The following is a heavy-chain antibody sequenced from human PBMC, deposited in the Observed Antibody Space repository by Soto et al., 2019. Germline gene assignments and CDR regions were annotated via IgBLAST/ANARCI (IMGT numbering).Heavy chain of an antibody. CDR1: RYSITSGAY. D-gene: IGHD3-3*01. CDR2: IYHSGST. V-gene: IGHV4-38-2*02. J-gene: IGHJ4*02. Sequence: SETRPRTCAVSRYSITSGAYWSWIRQPPGKGLEWIGSIYHSGSTSYNPSLKSRVTISVDTSKNQFSLKLSSVTAADTAVYYCARDPRTNPFDYWGQGTLVTVSS. CDR3: ARDPRTNPFDY.